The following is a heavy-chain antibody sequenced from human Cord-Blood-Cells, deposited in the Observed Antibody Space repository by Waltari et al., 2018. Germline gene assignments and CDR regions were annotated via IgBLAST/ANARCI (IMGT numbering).Heavy chain of an antibody. Sequence: QASRVESGEALVLPGRSLRPSCAAPGFTFGVFGLTWVSTAPGKGLEWVAVISYDGSNKYYADSVKGRFTISRDNSKNTLYLQMNSLRAEDTAVYYCAKSLGVVVVAADYWGQGTLVTVSS. J-gene: IGHJ4*02. CDR3: AKSLGVVVVAADY. CDR1: GFTFGVFG. CDR2: ISYDGSNK. D-gene: IGHD2-15*01. V-gene: IGHV3-30*18.